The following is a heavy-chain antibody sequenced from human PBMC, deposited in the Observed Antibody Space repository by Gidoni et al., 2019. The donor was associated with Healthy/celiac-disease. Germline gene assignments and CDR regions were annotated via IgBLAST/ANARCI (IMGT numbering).Heavy chain of an antibody. V-gene: IGHV1-2*04. CDR1: GYTFTGYY. D-gene: IGHD6-13*01. Sequence: QVQLVQSGAEVTKPGASVTVSCKASGYTFTGYYMHWVRQAPGQGPEWMVWINPNSGGTNYAQKFQGWVTMTRDTSISTAYMELSRLRSDDTAVYYWARAGTLYEEVAAAEAFDIWGQGTMVTVSS. CDR3: ARAGTLYEEVAAAEAFDI. J-gene: IGHJ3*02. CDR2: INPNSGGT.